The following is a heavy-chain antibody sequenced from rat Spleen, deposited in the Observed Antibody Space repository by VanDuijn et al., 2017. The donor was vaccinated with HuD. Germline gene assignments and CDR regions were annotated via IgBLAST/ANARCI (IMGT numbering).Heavy chain of an antibody. CDR3: ARRGMGRDYFDY. Sequence: EVQLQESGPGLVKPSQSLSLTCSVTDFSITSGYGWNWIRKFPGNKLEWMGYINSAGSSGYNPPLKSQISITRDTSKNQFFLQLTSVTSEDTATYYCARRGMGRDYFDYWGQGVMVTVSS. CDR1: DFSITSGYG. D-gene: IGHD1-7*01. CDR2: INSAGSS. V-gene: IGHV3-3*01. J-gene: IGHJ2*01.